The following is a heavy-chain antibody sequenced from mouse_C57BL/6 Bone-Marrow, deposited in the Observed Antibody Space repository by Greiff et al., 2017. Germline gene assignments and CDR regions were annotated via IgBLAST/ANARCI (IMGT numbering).Heavy chain of an antibody. CDR3: GREGYGYYDSYRYFDV. V-gene: IGHV3-8*01. D-gene: IGHD2-3*01. J-gene: IGHJ1*03. Sequence: EVQLQQSGPGLAKPSQTLSLTCSVTGYSITSDYWNWIRKFPGNKLEYMGYISYSGSTYYNPSLKSRISITRDTSKNHYYLQLNSVTTEDTATYYCGREGYGYYDSYRYFDVWGTGTTVTVSS. CDR1: GYSITSDY. CDR2: ISYSGST.